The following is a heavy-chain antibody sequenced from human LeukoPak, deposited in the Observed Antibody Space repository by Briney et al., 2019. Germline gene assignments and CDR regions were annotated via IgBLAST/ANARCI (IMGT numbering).Heavy chain of an antibody. Sequence: SEALSLTCAVYGGSFSGYYWSWIRQPPGKGLEWIGGINHSGSTNYNPSLKSRVTISVDTSKNQFSLKLSSVTAADTAVYYCARAHFTNIVVVPAAIKGFDPWGQGTLVTVSS. D-gene: IGHD2-2*01. CDR2: INHSGST. V-gene: IGHV4-34*01. J-gene: IGHJ5*02. CDR3: ARAHFTNIVVVPAAIKGFDP. CDR1: GGSFSGYY.